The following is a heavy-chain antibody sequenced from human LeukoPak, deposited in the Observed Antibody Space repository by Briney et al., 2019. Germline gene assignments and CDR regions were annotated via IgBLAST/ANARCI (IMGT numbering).Heavy chain of an antibody. CDR3: AKAPIAVAGTVGYFDY. CDR1: GFTFSSYA. D-gene: IGHD6-19*01. V-gene: IGHV3-23*01. J-gene: IGHJ4*02. CDR2: ISGSGGST. Sequence: GGSLRLSCAAPGFTFSSYAMSWVRQAPGKGLEWVSAISGSGGSTYYADSVKGRFTISRDNSKNTLYLQMNSLRAEDTAVYYCAKAPIAVAGTVGYFDYWGQGTLVTVSS.